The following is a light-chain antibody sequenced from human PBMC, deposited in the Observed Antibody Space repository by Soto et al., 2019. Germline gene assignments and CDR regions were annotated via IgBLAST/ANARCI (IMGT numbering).Light chain of an antibody. Sequence: AIRMTQSPSSLSVSTGDRVTITCRASQGISSYLAWYQQKPGKAPKLLIYAASTLQSGVPSRFSGSGSGTDFTLTISCLQSEDFATYYCQQYSSYATFGQGTRLEIK. CDR3: QQYSSYAT. V-gene: IGKV1-8*01. CDR1: QGISSY. J-gene: IGKJ5*01. CDR2: AAS.